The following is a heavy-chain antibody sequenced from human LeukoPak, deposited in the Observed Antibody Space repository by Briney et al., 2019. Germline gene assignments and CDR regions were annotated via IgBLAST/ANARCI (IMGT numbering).Heavy chain of an antibody. J-gene: IGHJ4*02. CDR3: ARESSRSFDY. D-gene: IGHD6-6*01. CDR1: GFTFSSYV. CDR2: ISSSGSAI. V-gene: IGHV3-48*03. Sequence: GGSLRLSCAASGFTFSSYVMSWVRQTPGKGLEWVSYISSSGSAIYYADSVKGRFTISRDNAKNSLYLQMNSLRADDTAVYYCARESSRSFDYWGQGTLVTVSS.